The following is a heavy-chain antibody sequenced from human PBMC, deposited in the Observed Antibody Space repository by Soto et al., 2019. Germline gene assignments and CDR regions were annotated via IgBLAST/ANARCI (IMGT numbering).Heavy chain of an antibody. CDR3: ARRFRWYDNGVYFPAQVDR. V-gene: IGHV4-39*02. CDR1: GGSISNDIYY. D-gene: IGHD2-8*01. J-gene: IGHJ5*02. Sequence: PSETLSLTCTVSGGSISNDIYYWGWVRQSPGKGLEWIGSVFYTGTTYYNPSLNSRVTISVDTSKNHYSLKLSSVTAADTAVYYCARRFRWYDNGVYFPAQVDRWSQGSLVTVSS. CDR2: VFYTGTT.